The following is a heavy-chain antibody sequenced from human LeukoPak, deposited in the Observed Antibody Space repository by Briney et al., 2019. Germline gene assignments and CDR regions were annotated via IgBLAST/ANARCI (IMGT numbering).Heavy chain of an antibody. D-gene: IGHD2-2*01. CDR1: GFTFSSYS. Sequence: GGSLRLSCAASGFTFSSYSMNWVRQAPGKGLKWVSSISSSSSYIYYADSVKGRFTISRDNAKNSLYLQMNSLRAEDTAVYYCARDGSPGYCSSTSCSHGPYFDYWGQGTLVTVSS. CDR3: ARDGSPGYCSSTSCSHGPYFDY. CDR2: ISSSSSYI. V-gene: IGHV3-21*01. J-gene: IGHJ4*02.